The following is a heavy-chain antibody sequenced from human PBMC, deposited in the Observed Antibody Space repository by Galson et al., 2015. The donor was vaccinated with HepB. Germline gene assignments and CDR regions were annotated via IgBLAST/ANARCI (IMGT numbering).Heavy chain of an antibody. CDR2: IKQDGSQK. CDR3: ARDYCNEDNSCYTPSFDY. CDR1: GFTFSNFW. V-gene: IGHV3-7*03. J-gene: IGHJ4*02. Sequence: SLRLSCAASGFTFSNFWMSWVRQAPGKGLEWVANIKQDGSQKYYVDSVKGRFTISRDNAKNSMSLQLNSLRAEDTALYYCARDYCNEDNSCYTPSFDYWGQGTLVTVSS. D-gene: IGHD2-2*02.